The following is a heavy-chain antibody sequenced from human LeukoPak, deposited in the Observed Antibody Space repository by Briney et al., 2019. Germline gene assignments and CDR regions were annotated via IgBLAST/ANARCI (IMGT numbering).Heavy chain of an antibody. V-gene: IGHV4-59*12. CDR1: GGSISSYH. Sequence: SETLSLTCTVSGGSISSYHWSWIRQPPGKGLEWIGYIYYSGSTNYNPSLKSRVTISVDTSKNQFSLKLSSVTAADTAVYYCASRRPRRITMVRGVIDYWGQGTLVTVSS. D-gene: IGHD3-10*01. J-gene: IGHJ4*02. CDR2: IYYSGST. CDR3: ASRRPRRITMVRGVIDY.